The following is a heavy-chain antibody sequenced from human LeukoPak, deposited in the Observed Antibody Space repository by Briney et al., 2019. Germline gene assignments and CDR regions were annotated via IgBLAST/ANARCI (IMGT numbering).Heavy chain of an antibody. CDR3: ARDLGRLNDI. CDR2: IYYSGST. J-gene: IGHJ3*02. V-gene: IGHV4-31*03. Sequence: PSETLPLTCTVSGGSISSGGYYWRWIRQHPGKGLEWIGYIYYSGSTYYNPSLKSRVTISVDTSKNQFSLKLSSVTAADTAVYYCARDLGRLNDIWGQGTMVAVSS. CDR1: GGSISSGGYY.